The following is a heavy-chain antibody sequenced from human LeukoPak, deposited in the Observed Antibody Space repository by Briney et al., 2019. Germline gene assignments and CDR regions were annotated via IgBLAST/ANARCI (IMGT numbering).Heavy chain of an antibody. CDR1: GGSISSGGYS. J-gene: IGHJ4*02. V-gene: IGHV4-30-4*07. CDR3: ARGGRSSSSLNFDY. Sequence: PSETLSLTCAVSGGSISSGGYSWSWIRQPPGKGLEWIGYIYYSGSTYYNPSLKSRVTISVDTSKNQFSLKLSSVTAADTAVYYCARGGRSSSSLNFDYWGQGTLVTVSS. CDR2: IYYSGST. D-gene: IGHD6-6*01.